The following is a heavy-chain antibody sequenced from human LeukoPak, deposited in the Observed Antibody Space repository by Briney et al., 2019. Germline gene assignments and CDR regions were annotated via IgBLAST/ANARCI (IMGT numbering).Heavy chain of an antibody. J-gene: IGHJ4*02. CDR3: ARETAQSLALYGVIDF. Sequence: GGSLRLSCAASGFTFSSHGMNWVRQAPGKGLEWVAVISYDGSRKNYADSVKGRFTISRDNSKNSLSLQMNSLRAEATAVYYCARETAQSLALYGVIDFWGQGTLVTVSS. CDR1: GFTFSSHG. CDR2: ISYDGSRK. D-gene: IGHD2-21*02. V-gene: IGHV3-30*03.